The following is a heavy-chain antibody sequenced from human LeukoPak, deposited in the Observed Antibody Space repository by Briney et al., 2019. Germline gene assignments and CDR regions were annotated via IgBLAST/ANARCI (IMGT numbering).Heavy chain of an antibody. CDR1: GYSISSSYY. Sequence: SETLSLTCAVSGYSISSSYYWAWIRQPPGKGLEWIGSTYHSGSTYYNPSLNSRVTISVDTSKNQFSLKLSSVTAADTAVYYCARCAAGGVVTEIDYWGQGTLVTVSS. J-gene: IGHJ4*02. CDR2: TYHSGST. D-gene: IGHD2-21*02. CDR3: ARCAAGGVVTEIDY. V-gene: IGHV4-38-2*01.